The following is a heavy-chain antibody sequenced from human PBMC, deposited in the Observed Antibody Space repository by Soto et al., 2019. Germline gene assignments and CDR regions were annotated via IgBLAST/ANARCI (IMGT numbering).Heavy chain of an antibody. CDR1: GYTFTSYG. V-gene: IGHV1-18*01. D-gene: IGHD1-1*01. CDR2: ISAYNGNT. CDR3: ARARYNWNDEY. Sequence: ASVKVSCKASGYTFTSYGISWVRQAPGQGLEWMGWISAYNGNTNYAQNFQGRVTMTTDTSTSTAYMELRSLRSDDTAVYYCARARYNWNDEYWGQGTLVTVSS. J-gene: IGHJ4*02.